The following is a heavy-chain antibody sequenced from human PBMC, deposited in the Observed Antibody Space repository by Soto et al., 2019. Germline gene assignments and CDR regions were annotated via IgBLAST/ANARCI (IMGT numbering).Heavy chain of an antibody. Sequence: GGSLRLSCAASGFTFSNAWMSWVRQAPGKGLEWVGRIKSKTDGGTTDYAAPVKDRFTISRDDSKNTLYLQMNSLKTEDTAVYYCTTETISTSYDFWSGYYAFDIWGRGTMVTVSS. V-gene: IGHV3-15*01. CDR2: IKSKTDGGTT. D-gene: IGHD3-3*01. J-gene: IGHJ3*02. CDR1: GFTFSNAW. CDR3: TTETISTSYDFWSGYYAFDI.